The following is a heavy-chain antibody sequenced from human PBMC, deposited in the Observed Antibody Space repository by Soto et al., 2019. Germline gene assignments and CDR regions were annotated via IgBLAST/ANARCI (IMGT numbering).Heavy chain of an antibody. D-gene: IGHD6-19*01. CDR1: GYTFTSYG. V-gene: IGHV1-18*01. CDR2: ISAYNGNT. Sequence: ASVKVSCKASGYTFTSYGISWVRQAPGQGLEWMGWISAYNGNTNYAQKLQGRVTMTTDTSTSTAYMELRRLRSDDTAVYYCARDQITFVRQWLVPNEAIFDSWGQGTLVTVS. CDR3: ARDQITFVRQWLVPNEAIFDS. J-gene: IGHJ4*02.